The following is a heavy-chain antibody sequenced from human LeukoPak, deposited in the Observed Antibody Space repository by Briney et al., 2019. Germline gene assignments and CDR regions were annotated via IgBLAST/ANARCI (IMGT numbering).Heavy chain of an antibody. CDR2: ISSSSSYI. J-gene: IGHJ4*02. D-gene: IGHD1-26*01. CDR3: ARDLYSGSYSYFDY. CDR1: GFTFSSYS. Sequence: GGSLRLSXAASGFTFSSYSMNWVRQAPGKGLEWVSSISSSSSYIYYADSVKGRFTISRDNAKNSLYLQMNSLRAEDTAVYYCARDLYSGSYSYFDYWGQGTLVTVSS. V-gene: IGHV3-21*01.